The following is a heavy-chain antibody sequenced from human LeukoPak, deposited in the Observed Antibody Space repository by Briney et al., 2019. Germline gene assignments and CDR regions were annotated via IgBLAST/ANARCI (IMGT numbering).Heavy chain of an antibody. V-gene: IGHV3-23*01. Sequence: TGGTLRLSCAVSGFTFSSYAMSWVRQAPGKGLEWVSAISGSGGSTYYADSVKGRFTISRDNSKNTLYLQMNSLRAEDTAVYYCAKDLTDYYGSGSYSLFDYWGQGTLVTVSS. J-gene: IGHJ4*02. CDR1: GFTFSSYA. D-gene: IGHD3-10*01. CDR2: ISGSGGST. CDR3: AKDLTDYYGSGSYSLFDY.